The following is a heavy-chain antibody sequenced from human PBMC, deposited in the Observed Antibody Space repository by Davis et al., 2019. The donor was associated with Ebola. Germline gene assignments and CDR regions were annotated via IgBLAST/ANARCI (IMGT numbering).Heavy chain of an antibody. D-gene: IGHD1-7*01. CDR1: GFSVSNKY. CDR2: VQNIGST. V-gene: IGHV4-59*02. CDR3: ARLSPLGTTVDY. J-gene: IGHJ4*02. Sequence: ESLKISCAVSGFSVSNKYVSWVRQAPGKGLEWIGYVQNIGSTKYNPSLRSRVTLLVDSSKNQFSLKVTSVTAADTALYYCARLSPLGTTVDYWGQGILVTVSS.